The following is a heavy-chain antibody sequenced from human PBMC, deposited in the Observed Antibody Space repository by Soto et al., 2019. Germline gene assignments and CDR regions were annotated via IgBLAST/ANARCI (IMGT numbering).Heavy chain of an antibody. Sequence: SVKVSCKASGGTFSSYAISWVRQAPGQGLEWMGGIIPIFGTANYAQKFQGRVTITADESTSTAYMELSSLRSEDTAVYYCAWGYSYGTTTYYFDYWGQGTLVTVSS. V-gene: IGHV1-69*13. CDR3: AWGYSYGTTTYYFDY. CDR1: GGTFSSYA. D-gene: IGHD5-18*01. CDR2: IIPIFGTA. J-gene: IGHJ4*02.